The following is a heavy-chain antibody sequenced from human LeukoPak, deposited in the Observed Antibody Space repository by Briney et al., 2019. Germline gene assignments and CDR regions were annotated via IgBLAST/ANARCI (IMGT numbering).Heavy chain of an antibody. J-gene: IGHJ4*02. CDR3: VYYDSSGYFY. V-gene: IGHV1-69*05. CDR2: IIPIFGTA. CDR1: GGTFSSYA. D-gene: IGHD3-22*01. Sequence: SVKVSCKASGGTFSSYAISWVRQAPGQGLEWTGRIIPIFGTANYAQKFQGRVTITTGESTSTAYMELSSLRSEDTAVYYCVYYDSSGYFYWGQGTLVTVSS.